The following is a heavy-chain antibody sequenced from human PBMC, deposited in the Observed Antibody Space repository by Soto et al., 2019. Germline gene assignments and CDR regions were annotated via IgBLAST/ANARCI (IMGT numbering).Heavy chain of an antibody. Sequence: QLHLHESGPGLVKPSETLSLTCTVSGGSISTSTYFWDWIRQPPGKGLEWIGSIYYIGNTYYNPSRKSRVTVYIDTSENQFSLRLNSVTAADTAVYFCARRGSAVSVATGFDPWGQGTPVTVSS. CDR2: IYYIGNT. D-gene: IGHD1-1*01. CDR1: GGSISTSTYF. J-gene: IGHJ5*02. CDR3: ARRGSAVSVATGFDP. V-gene: IGHV4-39*01.